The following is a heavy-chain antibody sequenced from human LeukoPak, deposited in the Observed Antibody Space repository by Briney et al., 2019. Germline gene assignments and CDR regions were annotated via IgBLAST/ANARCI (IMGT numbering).Heavy chain of an antibody. Sequence: PGGSLRLSCAASGFTFSSYAMSWVRQAPGKGLEWVSAISGSGGSTYYADSVKGRFTISRDNSKNTLYLQMNSLRAEDTAVYYCAKREYSSSWYPGIPFDYWGQGTLVTVSS. CDR1: GFTFSSYA. J-gene: IGHJ4*02. V-gene: IGHV3-23*01. D-gene: IGHD6-13*01. CDR3: AKREYSSSWYPGIPFDY. CDR2: ISGSGGST.